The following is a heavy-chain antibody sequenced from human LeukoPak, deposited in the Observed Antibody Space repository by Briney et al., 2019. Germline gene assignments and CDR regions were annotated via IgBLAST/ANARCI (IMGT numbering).Heavy chain of an antibody. CDR3: ARDGRCSSTSCPRDAFDI. V-gene: IGHV1-69*05. CDR2: IIPIFGTA. CDR1: GGTFSSYA. D-gene: IGHD2-2*01. J-gene: IGHJ3*02. Sequence: GASVNVSCKASGGTFSSYAISWVRQAPGQGLEWMGGIIPIFGTANYAQKFQGRVTITTDESTSTAYMELSSLRSEDTAVYYCARDGRCSSTSCPRDAFDIWGQGTMVTVSS.